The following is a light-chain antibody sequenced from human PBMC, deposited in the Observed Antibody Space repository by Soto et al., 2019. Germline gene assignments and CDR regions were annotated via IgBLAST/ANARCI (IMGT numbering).Light chain of an antibody. V-gene: IGKV1-27*01. CDR1: QGIYNF. J-gene: IGKJ2*01. CDR2: EAS. CDR3: QNYNSAPYA. Sequence: DIQMTQSPSSLSASVGDRVTITCRASQGIYNFVAWYQQKPGKGPALLIYEASTLQSGVPSRFSGRGSGTDFTLTISSLQPEDVATYFCQNYNSAPYAFGQGTKLEIK.